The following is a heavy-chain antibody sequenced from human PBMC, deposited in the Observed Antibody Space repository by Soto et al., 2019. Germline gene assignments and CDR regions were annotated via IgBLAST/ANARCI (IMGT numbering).Heavy chain of an antibody. V-gene: IGHV1-46*03. CDR2: INPSGGST. D-gene: IGHD6-13*01. CDR3: ARSLSSSGYGGGWFDP. Sequence: QVQLVQSGAEVKKPGASVKVSCKASGYTFTSYYMHWVRQAPGQGLEWMGIINPSGGSTSYAQKFQGKVTMTRATSTTTVYMELSSLSSEDTAVYYCARSLSSSGYGGGWFDPWGQGTLVTVSS. J-gene: IGHJ5*02. CDR1: GYTFTSYY.